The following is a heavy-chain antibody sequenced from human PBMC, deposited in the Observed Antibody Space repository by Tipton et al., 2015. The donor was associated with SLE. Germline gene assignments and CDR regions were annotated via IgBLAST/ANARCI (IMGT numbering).Heavy chain of an antibody. D-gene: IGHD4-17*01. CDR2: IYYSGST. CDR1: GGSISSSSYY. Sequence: LRLSCTVSGGSISSSSYYWGWIRQPPGKGLEWIGSIYYSGSTNYNPSLKSRVTISVDTSKNQFSLKLSSVTAADTAVYYCARVPYGDYAGDYWGQGPLVTVSS. CDR3: ARVPYGDYAGDY. V-gene: IGHV4-39*01. J-gene: IGHJ4*02.